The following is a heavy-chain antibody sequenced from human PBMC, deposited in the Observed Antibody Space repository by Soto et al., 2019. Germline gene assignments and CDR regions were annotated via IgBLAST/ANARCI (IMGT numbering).Heavy chain of an antibody. CDR1: GGSISSSSYY. D-gene: IGHD3-10*01. J-gene: IGHJ6*03. V-gene: IGHV4-39*01. Sequence: PSETLSLTCTVSGGSISSSSYYWGWIRQPPGKGLEWIGSIYYSGSTYYNPSLKSRVTISVDTSKNQFSLKLSSVTAADTAVYYCARNIIGGYYYYMDVWGKGTTVTVSS. CDR2: IYYSGST. CDR3: ARNIIGGYYYYMDV.